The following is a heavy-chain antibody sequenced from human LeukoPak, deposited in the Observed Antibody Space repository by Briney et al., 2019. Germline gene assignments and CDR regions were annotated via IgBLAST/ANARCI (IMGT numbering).Heavy chain of an antibody. J-gene: IGHJ4*02. D-gene: IGHD5-18*01. Sequence: GESLKISCKASGYRFTSHWIGWVRQMPGKGLEWMGIIYPGDSNTEYSPSFQGQGTISVDNSINTAYLQWNSLKASDTAMYYCARLATGIQLPPLSPLDYWGQGTLVTVSS. CDR3: ARLATGIQLPPLSPLDY. CDR2: IYPGDSNT. V-gene: IGHV5-51*01. CDR1: GYRFTSHW.